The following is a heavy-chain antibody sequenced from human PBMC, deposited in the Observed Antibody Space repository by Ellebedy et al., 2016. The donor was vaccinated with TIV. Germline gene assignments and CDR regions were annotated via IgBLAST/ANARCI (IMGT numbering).Heavy chain of an antibody. J-gene: IGHJ4*02. V-gene: IGHV3-48*01. CDR1: GFTLSDYS. D-gene: IGHD4-17*01. CDR2: INSTSSTI. Sequence: PGGSLRLSCAASGFTLSDYSRSWVRQAPGKGLEWVAYINSTSSTIYYADSVKGRFTVSRDNPKNSLFLQMNSLRTGDTAVYYCARGYGDYDHDLEYWGQGNLATVSS. CDR3: ARGYGDYDHDLEY.